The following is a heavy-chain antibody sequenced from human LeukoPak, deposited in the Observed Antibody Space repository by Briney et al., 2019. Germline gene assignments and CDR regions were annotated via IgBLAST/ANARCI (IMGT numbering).Heavy chain of an antibody. CDR2: IKQDGSDK. D-gene: IGHD2-2*01. Sequence: GGSLRLSCAASGFTFSSYWMSWVRQAPGKGPEWVANIKQDGSDKYYVDSVKGRFTISRDNAKNSLYLQMNSLRADDTAVYYCCRIPGDANMWDHWGQGTLVTVSS. J-gene: IGHJ4*02. CDR3: CRIPGDANMWDH. V-gene: IGHV3-7*01. CDR1: GFTFSSYW.